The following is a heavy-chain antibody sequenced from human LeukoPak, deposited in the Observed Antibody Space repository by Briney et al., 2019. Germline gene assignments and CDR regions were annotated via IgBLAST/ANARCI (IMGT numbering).Heavy chain of an antibody. CDR3: ARDGNCSSTSCYPGDY. J-gene: IGHJ4*02. D-gene: IGHD2-2*01. Sequence: GGSLRLSCAASGFTFSSYSMNWVRQAPGEGLEWVSYISSSSSTIYYADSVKGRFTISRDNAKNSLYLQMNSLRAEDTAVYYCARDGNCSSTSCYPGDYWGQGTLVTVSS. CDR2: ISSSSSTI. CDR1: GFTFSSYS. V-gene: IGHV3-48*04.